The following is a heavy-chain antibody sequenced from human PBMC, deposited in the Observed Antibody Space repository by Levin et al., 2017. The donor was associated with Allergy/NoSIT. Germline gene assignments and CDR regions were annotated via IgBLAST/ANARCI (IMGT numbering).Heavy chain of an antibody. CDR3: ARPNVWGSYRDYFDY. CDR2: INHSGST. V-gene: IGHV4-34*01. J-gene: IGHJ4*02. CDR1: GGSFSGYY. D-gene: IGHD3-16*02. Sequence: SETLSLTCAVYGGSFSGYYWSWIRQPPGKGLEWIGEINHSGSTNYNPSLKSRVTISVDTSKNQFSLKLSSVTAADTAVYYCARPNVWGSYRDYFDYWGQGTLVTVSS.